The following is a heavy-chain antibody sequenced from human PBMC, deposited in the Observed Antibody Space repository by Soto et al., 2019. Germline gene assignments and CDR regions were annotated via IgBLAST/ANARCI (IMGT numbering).Heavy chain of an antibody. V-gene: IGHV3-23*01. D-gene: IGHD3-16*02. Sequence: GGSLRLSCAASGFTFSSYAMSWVRQAPGKGLEWVSAISGSGGSTYYADSVKGRFTISRDNSKNTLYLQMNSLRAEDTAVYYCAKDLGGVAGDYIWGSYRPDAFDIWGQGTMVTVSS. CDR1: GFTFSSYA. CDR2: ISGSGGST. CDR3: AKDLGGVAGDYIWGSYRPDAFDI. J-gene: IGHJ3*02.